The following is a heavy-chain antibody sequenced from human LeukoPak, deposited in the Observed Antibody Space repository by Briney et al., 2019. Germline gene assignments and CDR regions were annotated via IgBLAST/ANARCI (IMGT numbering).Heavy chain of an antibody. CDR2: FYYRGNT. CDR3: ARGVAAACTFDY. V-gene: IGHV4-59*12. CDR1: GGSISSYY. Sequence: SETLSLTCSVSGGSISSYYWSWIRQPPGKGREWFGYFYYRGNTNYNPSLKSRVTISVDTSKNQFSLKLSSVTAADTAVYYCARGVAAACTFDYWGQGTLVTVSS. J-gene: IGHJ4*02. D-gene: IGHD6-13*01.